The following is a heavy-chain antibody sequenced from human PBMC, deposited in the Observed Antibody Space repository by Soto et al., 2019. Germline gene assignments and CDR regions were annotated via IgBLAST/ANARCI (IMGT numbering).Heavy chain of an antibody. D-gene: IGHD4-4*01. CDR3: ARRYSNYYYYYMDV. V-gene: IGHV4-59*08. CDR2: IYYSGST. J-gene: IGHJ6*03. Sequence: SETLSLTCTVSGDSISSYYWSWIRQPPGKGLEWIGYIYYSGSTNYNPSLKSRVTISVDTPKNQFSLKLSSVTAADTAVYYCARRYSNYYYYYMDVWGKGTTVTVSS. CDR1: GDSISSYY.